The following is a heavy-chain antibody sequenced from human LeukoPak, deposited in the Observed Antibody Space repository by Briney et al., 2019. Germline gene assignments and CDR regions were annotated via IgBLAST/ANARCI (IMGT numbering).Heavy chain of an antibody. J-gene: IGHJ4*02. V-gene: IGHV4-4*07. CDR1: GGSIGSYY. CDR2: ISTTGST. Sequence: SETLSLTCTVSGGSIGSYYWNWIRQPAGKGLEWIGRISTTGSTNYNPSLKSRLTMSVDTSKSQFSLRLSSVSAADTAVYYCAREYSSSSGRTFDYWGQGTLVTVSS. D-gene: IGHD6-6*01. CDR3: AREYSSSSGRTFDY.